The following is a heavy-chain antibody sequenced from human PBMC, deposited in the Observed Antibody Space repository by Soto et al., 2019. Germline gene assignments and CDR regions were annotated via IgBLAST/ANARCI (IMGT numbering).Heavy chain of an antibody. CDR3: ARDYSSSSNFYGVDV. V-gene: IGHV4-59*01. Sequence: PSLRRSLTCTVSSGSISSYYWSCIRQPPGKGLEWIGYMYSSGSTTYNPSLKSRVTISVDPSKNQFSLKLSSVTAADTAVYYCARDYSSSSNFYGVDVWGQGTTVTVSS. CDR2: MYSSGST. J-gene: IGHJ6*02. CDR1: SGSISSYY. D-gene: IGHD6-6*01.